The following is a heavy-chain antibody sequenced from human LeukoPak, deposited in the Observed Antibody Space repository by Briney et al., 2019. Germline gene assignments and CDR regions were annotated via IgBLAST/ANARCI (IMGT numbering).Heavy chain of an antibody. Sequence: PGGSLRLSCAASGFTVSSNYMRWVRQAPGKGLEWVSVIYSGGSTYYADSVKGRFTISRDNSKNTLYLQMNSLRAEDTAVYYCARDRVVDGDVIDYWGQGTLVTVSS. CDR3: ARDRVVDGDVIDY. D-gene: IGHD3-3*01. CDR2: IYSGGST. CDR1: GFTVSSNY. V-gene: IGHV3-53*01. J-gene: IGHJ4*02.